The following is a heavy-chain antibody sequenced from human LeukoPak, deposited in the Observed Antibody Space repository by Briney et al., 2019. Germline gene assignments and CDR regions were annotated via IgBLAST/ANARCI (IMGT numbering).Heavy chain of an antibody. Sequence: SVKVSCKASGGTFSSHAISWVRQAPGQGLEWMGGIIPIFGTANYAQKFQGRVTTTADESTSTAYMELSSLRSEDTAVYYCAREWGGAFDIWGQGTMVTVSS. V-gene: IGHV1-69*13. D-gene: IGHD3-10*01. CDR3: AREWGGAFDI. CDR2: IIPIFGTA. CDR1: GGTFSSHA. J-gene: IGHJ3*02.